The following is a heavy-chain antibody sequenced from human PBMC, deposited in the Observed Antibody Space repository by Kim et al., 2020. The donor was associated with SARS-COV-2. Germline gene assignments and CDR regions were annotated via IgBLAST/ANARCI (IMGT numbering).Heavy chain of an antibody. CDR3: ARDYNFNTNFDL. V-gene: IGHV4-28*03. D-gene: IGHD3-3*01. Sequence: YYNPSLKSRVTMSVDTSKNQFSLKLSSVTAEDTAVYFCARDYNFNTNFDLWGQGTMVTVSS. J-gene: IGHJ4*02.